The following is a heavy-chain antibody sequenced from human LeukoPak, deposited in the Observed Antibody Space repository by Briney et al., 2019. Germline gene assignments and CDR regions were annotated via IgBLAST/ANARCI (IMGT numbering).Heavy chain of an antibody. CDR3: ARAYNSARYFDY. CDR1: GGSISSYY. Sequence: SETLSLTCTVSGGSISSYYWSWIRQPPGKGLEWIGEINHSGSTNYNPSLKSRVTISVDTSKNQLSLKLSSVTAADTAVYYCARAYNSARYFDYWGQGTLVTVSS. D-gene: IGHD6-25*01. V-gene: IGHV4-34*01. CDR2: INHSGST. J-gene: IGHJ4*02.